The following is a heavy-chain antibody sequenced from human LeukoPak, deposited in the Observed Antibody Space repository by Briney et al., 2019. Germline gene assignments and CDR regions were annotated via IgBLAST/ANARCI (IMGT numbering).Heavy chain of an antibody. Sequence: GGSLRLSCAASGFTFSRSAMTWVRQGPGTGLEFAASIIYSGGATYYADSVKGRFTISRDNSKNTLYLQMNSLRAEDTALYYCAKDGLYYDGSEHVYYFDSWGQGTLVTVSS. D-gene: IGHD3-22*01. CDR1: GFTFSRSA. CDR2: IIYSGGAT. V-gene: IGHV3-23*01. CDR3: AKDGLYYDGSEHVYYFDS. J-gene: IGHJ4*02.